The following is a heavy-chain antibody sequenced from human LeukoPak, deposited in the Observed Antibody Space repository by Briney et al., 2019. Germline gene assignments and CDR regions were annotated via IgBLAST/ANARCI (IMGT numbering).Heavy chain of an antibody. Sequence: ASVKVSCKAHGYTFTDYYMHWVRQAPGHGPEWMGWIKPNSGGTNYAQRFQGRVTMTRDTSIDTAFMELDRLRSDDTAMYYCARGGNMQQQLVHEHWGQGTLVTVSS. CDR1: GYTFTDYY. CDR3: ARGGNMQQQLVHEH. D-gene: IGHD6-13*01. V-gene: IGHV1-2*02. CDR2: IKPNSGGT. J-gene: IGHJ1*01.